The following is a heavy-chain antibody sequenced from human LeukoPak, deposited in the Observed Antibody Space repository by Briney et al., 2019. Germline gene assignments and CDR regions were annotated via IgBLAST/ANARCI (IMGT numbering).Heavy chain of an antibody. D-gene: IGHD3-10*01. Sequence: PGGSLRLSCAASGFTSSSYSMNWVRQAPDEGLEWVAVISNDGYNKYYTDSVKGRFTISRDNSKNTLYLQMNSLRAEDTAVYYCAKEWIRGVINYWGQGTLVIVSS. J-gene: IGHJ4*02. CDR2: ISNDGYNK. CDR3: AKEWIRGVINY. CDR1: GFTSSSYS. V-gene: IGHV3-30*18.